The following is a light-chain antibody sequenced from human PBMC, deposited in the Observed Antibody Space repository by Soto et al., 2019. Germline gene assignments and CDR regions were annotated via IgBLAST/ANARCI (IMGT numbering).Light chain of an antibody. Sequence: EIVLTQSPGTLSLSPGERATLSCRASQSVRTNLVWYQQSPGQPPRLLIYGASDRVAGVPDRFSGSGSGTDFTLTISGLQSEDCAVYYCQQYNEWPRTFGQGTKLEIK. CDR3: QQYNEWPRT. CDR1: QSVRTN. V-gene: IGKV3-15*01. CDR2: GAS. J-gene: IGKJ2*01.